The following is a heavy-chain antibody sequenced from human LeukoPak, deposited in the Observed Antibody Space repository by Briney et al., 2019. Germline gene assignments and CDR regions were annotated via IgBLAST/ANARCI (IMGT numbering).Heavy chain of an antibody. J-gene: IGHJ4*02. V-gene: IGHV4-39*07. CDR3: ARGRRGSYFQDY. D-gene: IGHD1-26*01. CDR2: MWFGATT. CDR1: GDSISSTNSY. Sequence: SETLSLTCAVSGDSISSTNSYWGWIRQPPGKGLEWIGSMWFGATTSYDPSLKSRVTISIDPSKNQFSLKLSSVTAADTALYYCARGRRGSYFQDYWGQGTLVTVSS.